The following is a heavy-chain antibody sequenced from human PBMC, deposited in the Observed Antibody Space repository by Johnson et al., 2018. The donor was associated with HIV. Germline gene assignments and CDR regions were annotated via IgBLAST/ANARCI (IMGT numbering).Heavy chain of an antibody. CDR2: ISYDGSND. D-gene: IGHD6-13*01. V-gene: IGHV3-30*18. J-gene: IGHJ3*02. CDR1: EFIFSAYA. CDR3: AKPAAAARDAFDI. Sequence: VQLVESGGGFVQPGGSLRLSCAASEFIFSAYAMTWVRRAPGKGLEWVAFISYDGSNDYYADSVKGRFTISRDNSKNTLYLQMNSLRAEDTAVYYCAKPAAAARDAFDIWGQGTMVTVSS.